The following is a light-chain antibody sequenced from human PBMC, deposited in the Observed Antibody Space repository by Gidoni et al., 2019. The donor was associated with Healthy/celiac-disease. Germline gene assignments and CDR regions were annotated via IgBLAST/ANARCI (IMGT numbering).Light chain of an antibody. CDR3: QQSYSTPFT. V-gene: IGKV1-39*01. Sequence: DIQMTQSPSSLSASVGDRVTITCRASQSISSYLNWYQQKPGKAPKLLIYTASSLQSGVPSRFSGSGSGTDVTLTISSLQPEDFATYYCQQSYSTPFTFXHXTKVDIK. CDR1: QSISSY. CDR2: TAS. J-gene: IGKJ3*01.